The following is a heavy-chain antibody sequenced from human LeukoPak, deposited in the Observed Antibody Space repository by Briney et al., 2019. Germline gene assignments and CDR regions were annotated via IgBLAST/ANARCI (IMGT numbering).Heavy chain of an antibody. CDR3: ARDRGLGRGFDP. D-gene: IGHD3-16*01. V-gene: IGHV4-4*07. Sequence: SETLSLTCTVSGGSLRSFYWSWVRQPAGKGLEWIGRLYNNGSTNYSPSLKSRVIMSFDPSKNQFSLKLNSVTAADTAFYYCARDRGLGRGFDPWGQGTMVTVSS. CDR2: LYNNGST. CDR1: GGSLRSFY. J-gene: IGHJ5*02.